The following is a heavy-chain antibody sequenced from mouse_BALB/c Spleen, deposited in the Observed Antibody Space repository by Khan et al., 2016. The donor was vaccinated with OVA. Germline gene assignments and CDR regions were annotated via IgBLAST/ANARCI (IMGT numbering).Heavy chain of an antibody. J-gene: IGHJ3*01. Sequence: EVQLQQSGPELVKPGASVKISCKASGYSFTTYYIHWVIQSHGKSLEWIGYIDPFSGCTTSNQNFKGKATLTVDKSSSTAHIHLSNLTSEDSAVFYCTRHGYVAWFTYWGQGTLVTVSS. V-gene: IGHV1S135*01. CDR3: TRHGYVAWFTY. CDR1: GYSFTTYY. D-gene: IGHD2-2*01. CDR2: IDPFSGCT.